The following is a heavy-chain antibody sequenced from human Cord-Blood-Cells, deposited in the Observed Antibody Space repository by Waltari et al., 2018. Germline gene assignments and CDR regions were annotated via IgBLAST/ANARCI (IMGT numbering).Heavy chain of an antibody. CDR2: IYYSGST. CDR3: ARGGVIVVVPAAIPGWFDP. Sequence: QVQLQESGPGLVKPSQTLSLTCTVSGGSISSGGYYWSWLRQPPGKGLEWIGYIYYSGSTYYNPSLKSRVTISVDTSKNQFSLKLSSVTAADTAVYYCARGGVIVVVPAAIPGWFDPWGQGTLVTVSS. J-gene: IGHJ5*02. CDR1: GGSISSGGYY. D-gene: IGHD2-2*02. V-gene: IGHV4-31*03.